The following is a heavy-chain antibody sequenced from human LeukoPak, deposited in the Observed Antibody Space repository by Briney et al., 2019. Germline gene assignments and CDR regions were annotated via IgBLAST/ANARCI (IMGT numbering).Heavy chain of an antibody. CDR1: GFTFSSYG. V-gene: IGHV3-33*01. CDR2: IWYDGSNK. J-gene: IGHJ4*02. D-gene: IGHD3-10*01. Sequence: PGGSLRLSCAASGFTFSSYGMHWVRQAPGKGLEWVAVIWYDGSNKYYADSVKGRFTISRDNSKNTLYLQMNSLRAEDTAVYYCARDQIRMVRGVKPRNYYFDYWGQGTLVTVSS. CDR3: ARDQIRMVRGVKPRNYYFDY.